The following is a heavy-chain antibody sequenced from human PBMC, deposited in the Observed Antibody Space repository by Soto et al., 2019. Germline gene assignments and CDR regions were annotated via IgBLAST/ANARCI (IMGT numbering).Heavy chain of an antibody. J-gene: IGHJ4*02. CDR2: IYYSGST. CDR1: GGSISSYY. V-gene: IGHV4-59*08. CDR3: ARHGLLSGSYYYFDY. Sequence: SETLSLTCTVSGGSISSYYWSWIRQPPGKGLEWIGYIYYSGSTNYNPSLKSRVTISVDTSKNQFSLKRSSVTAADTAVYYCARHGLLSGSYYYFDYWGQGTLVTVSS. D-gene: IGHD1-26*01.